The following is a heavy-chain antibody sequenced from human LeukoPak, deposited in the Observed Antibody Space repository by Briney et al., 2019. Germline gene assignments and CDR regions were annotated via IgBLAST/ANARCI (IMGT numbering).Heavy chain of an antibody. J-gene: IGHJ4*02. CDR1: GFTFSSYG. Sequence: GGSMRLSCAASGFTFSSYGMHWVRQAPGKGLEWVAVIWYDGSSKYYADSVKGRFTISRDNSKNTLYLQMNSLRAEDTAVYYCASLAAEEFDYWGQGTLVTVSS. V-gene: IGHV3-33*01. CDR2: IWYDGSSK. D-gene: IGHD2-15*01. CDR3: ASLAAEEFDY.